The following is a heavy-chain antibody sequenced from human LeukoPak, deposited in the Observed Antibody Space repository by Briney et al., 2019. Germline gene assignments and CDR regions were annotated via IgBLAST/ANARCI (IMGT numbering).Heavy chain of an antibody. CDR2: INHSGST. J-gene: IGHJ4*02. CDR1: GGSFSGYY. CDR3: ARRKRVVVTAIQGPFDY. Sequence: SETLSLTCAVYGGSFSGYYWSWLRQPPGKGLEWIGEINHSGSTNYNPSLKSRVTISVDTSKNQFSLKPSSVTAADTAVYYCARRKRVVVTAIQGPFDYWGQGTLVTVSS. D-gene: IGHD2-21*02. V-gene: IGHV4-34*01.